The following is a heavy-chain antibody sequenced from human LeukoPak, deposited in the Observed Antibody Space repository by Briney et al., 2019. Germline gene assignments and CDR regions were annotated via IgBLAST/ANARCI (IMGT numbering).Heavy chain of an antibody. Sequence: ASVKVSCKASGYTFTSYGISWVRQAPGQGLEWMGWISAYNGNTNYAQKLQGRVTMTTDTSTSTAYMEPRSLRSDDTAVYYCASERYYYDSSGYYHYYYYGMDVWGQGTTVTVSS. J-gene: IGHJ6*02. CDR3: ASERYYYDSSGYYHYYYYGMDV. V-gene: IGHV1-18*01. CDR1: GYTFTSYG. CDR2: ISAYNGNT. D-gene: IGHD3-22*01.